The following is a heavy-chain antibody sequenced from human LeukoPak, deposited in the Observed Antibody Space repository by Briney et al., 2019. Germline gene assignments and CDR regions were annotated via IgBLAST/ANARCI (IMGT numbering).Heavy chain of an antibody. D-gene: IGHD1-26*01. V-gene: IGHV3-33*01. J-gene: IGHJ6*03. CDR1: GFTFSSYG. CDR3: ATDPRGSYSRDYYYHMDV. Sequence: GGSLRLSCAASGFTFSSYGMHWVRQAPGKGLEWVAVIWYDGSNKYYADSVKGRFTISRDNSKNTLYLQMNSLRAEDAAVYYCATDPRGSYSRDYYYHMDVWGKGTTVIVSS. CDR2: IWYDGSNK.